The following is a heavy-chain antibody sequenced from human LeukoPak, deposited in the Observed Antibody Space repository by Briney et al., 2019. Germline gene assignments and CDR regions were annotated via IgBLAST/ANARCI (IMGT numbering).Heavy chain of an antibody. Sequence: GASVKVSCKVSGYTFGVYGLSWVRQAPDQGLEWLGWIAPYEGDTQYTPKLQDRIVVTADTATTTVYMELRSLRIDDTAVYYCANGYGMDVWGQGTTVTVSS. CDR1: GYTFGVYG. CDR2: IAPYEGDT. J-gene: IGHJ6*02. V-gene: IGHV1-18*01. CDR3: ANGYGMDV.